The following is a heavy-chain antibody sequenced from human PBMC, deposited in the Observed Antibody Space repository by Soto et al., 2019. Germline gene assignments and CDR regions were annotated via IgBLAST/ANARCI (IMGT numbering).Heavy chain of an antibody. CDR2: IDPSDSQT. D-gene: IGHD3-22*01. CDR1: GYSFAGYW. Sequence: GESLKISCKGSGYSFAGYWITWVRQKPGKGPEWMGRIDPSDSQTYYSPSFRGHVTISVTKSITTVFLQWSSLRASDTAMYYCARQIYDSDTGPNFQYYFDSWGQGTPVTVSS. V-gene: IGHV5-10-1*01. CDR3: ARQIYDSDTGPNFQYYFDS. J-gene: IGHJ4*02.